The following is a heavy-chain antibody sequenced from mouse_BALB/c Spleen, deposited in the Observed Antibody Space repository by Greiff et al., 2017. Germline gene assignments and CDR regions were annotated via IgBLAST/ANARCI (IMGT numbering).Heavy chain of an antibody. CDR3: ARGVDYAMDY. D-gene: IGHD1-1*02. Sequence: VQLQQSGAELVRPGTSVKVSCKASGYAFTNYLIEWVKQRPGQGLEWIGVINPGSGGTNYNEKFKGKATLTADKSSSTAYMQLSSLTSDDSAVYFCARGVDYAMDYWGQGTSVTVSS. V-gene: IGHV1-54*01. J-gene: IGHJ4*01. CDR2: INPGSGGT. CDR1: GYAFTNYL.